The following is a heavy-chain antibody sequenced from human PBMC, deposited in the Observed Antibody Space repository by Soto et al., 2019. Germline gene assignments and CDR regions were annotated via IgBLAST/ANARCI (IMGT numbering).Heavy chain of an antibody. CDR1: GASISNTDYS. CDR2: MYYSGST. D-gene: IGHD3-9*01. CDR3: ARQMRGPIPYFGWLSPLTS. V-gene: IGHV4-39*01. Sequence: SETLSLTCTVSGASISNTDYSWGWIRQPPGKGLEWIGTMYYSGSTYYNPSLKSRVTISVDTSRKEVSLRLTSVTAADAAVYFCARQMRGPIPYFGWLSPLTSWGQEPRSPSPQ. J-gene: IGHJ4*02.